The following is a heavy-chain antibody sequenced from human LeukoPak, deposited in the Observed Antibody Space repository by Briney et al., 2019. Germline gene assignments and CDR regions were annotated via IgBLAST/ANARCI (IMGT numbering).Heavy chain of an antibody. D-gene: IGHD5-12*01. J-gene: IGHJ4*02. CDR1: GGSISSSSYY. CDR2: INHSGST. Sequence: SETLSLTCTVSGGSISSSSYYWSWIRQPPGKGLEWIGEINHSGSTNYNPSLKSRVNISVDTSKNQFSLKLSSVTAADTAVYYCARRGVDGGGYFDYWGQGTLVTVSS. V-gene: IGHV4-39*07. CDR3: ARRGVDGGGYFDY.